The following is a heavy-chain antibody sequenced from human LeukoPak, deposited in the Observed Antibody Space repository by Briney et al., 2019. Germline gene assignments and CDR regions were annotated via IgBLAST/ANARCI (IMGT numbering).Heavy chain of an antibody. CDR3: ARYSSSGWFPFDY. D-gene: IGHD6-19*01. Sequence: SETLSLTCTVSGGSISSYYWSWIRQPPGKGLEWIGYIYYSGSTNYNPSLKSRVTISVDTSKNQFSPKLSSVTAADTAVYYCARYSSSGWFPFDYWGQGTLVTVSS. CDR1: GGSISSYY. CDR2: IYYSGST. J-gene: IGHJ4*02. V-gene: IGHV4-59*08.